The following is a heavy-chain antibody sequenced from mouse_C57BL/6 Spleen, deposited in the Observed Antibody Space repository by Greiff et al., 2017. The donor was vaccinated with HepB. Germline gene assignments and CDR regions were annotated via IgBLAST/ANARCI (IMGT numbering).Heavy chain of an antibody. Sequence: VQLQQSGAELVRPGASVTLSCKASGSTFTDYEMHWVKQTPVHGLEWIGAIDPETGGTAYNQKFKGKAILTADKSSSTAYMELRSLTSEDSAVYYCTRWDYYGSSYAMDYWGQGTSVTVSS. D-gene: IGHD1-1*01. J-gene: IGHJ4*01. V-gene: IGHV1-15*01. CDR1: GSTFTDYE. CDR2: IDPETGGT. CDR3: TRWDYYGSSYAMDY.